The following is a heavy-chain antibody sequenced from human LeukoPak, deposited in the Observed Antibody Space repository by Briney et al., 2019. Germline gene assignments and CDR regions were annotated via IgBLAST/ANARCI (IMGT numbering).Heavy chain of an antibody. CDR1: GSTFNYYA. CDR3: AKVYDSSGYYYPPFDY. CDR2: ISGSGDST. Sequence: GGSLRLSCAASGSTFNYYAMSWVRQAPGKGLEWVSGISGSGDSTYYSDSVKGRFTISRDNSKNTLYLQMNSLRAEDTAVYYCAKVYDSSGYYYPPFDYWGQGTLVTVSS. V-gene: IGHV3-23*01. J-gene: IGHJ4*02. D-gene: IGHD3-22*01.